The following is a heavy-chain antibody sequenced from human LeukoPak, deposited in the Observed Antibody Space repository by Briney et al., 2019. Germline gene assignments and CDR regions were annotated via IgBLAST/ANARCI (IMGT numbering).Heavy chain of an antibody. CDR2: IYYSGST. CDR1: GGSISSYY. Sequence: SETLSLTCTVSGGSISSYYWSWIRQPPGKGLEWIGYIYYSGSTNYNPSLKSRVTISVDTSKNQFSLKLSSVTAADTAVYYCARKTSVSGSSPFDYWGQGTLVTVSS. J-gene: IGHJ4*02. D-gene: IGHD3-10*01. V-gene: IGHV4-59*08. CDR3: ARKTSVSGSSPFDY.